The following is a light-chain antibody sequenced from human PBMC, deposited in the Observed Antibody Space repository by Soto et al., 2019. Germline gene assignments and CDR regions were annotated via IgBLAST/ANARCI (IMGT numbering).Light chain of an antibody. CDR2: GAS. CDR3: QQYNKWPPRFT. CDR1: QSVSSD. V-gene: IGKV3-15*01. Sequence: EIVMTQSPATLSVSPGERATLSCRASQSVSSDLAWYQQRPGQAPSLLIYGASTRATGIPARFSGSGSGTEFTLTISSLQSEDVAVYYRQQYNKWPPRFTFGPGTKVEIK. J-gene: IGKJ3*01.